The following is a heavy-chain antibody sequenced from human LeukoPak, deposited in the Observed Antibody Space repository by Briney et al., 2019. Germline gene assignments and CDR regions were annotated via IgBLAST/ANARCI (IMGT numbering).Heavy chain of an antibody. CDR2: IRYDGSAQ. Sequence: GGSLRLSCRATGFSFSNFGMHWVRQAPGKGLEWVAYIRYDGSAQYYVDSVKGRFTISRDNSKRTLYLQMNSLSAEDTAVYYCARSISVTTRSNFDYWGQGTLVTVSS. D-gene: IGHD4-17*01. V-gene: IGHV3-30*02. CDR1: GFSFSNFG. J-gene: IGHJ4*02. CDR3: ARSISVTTRSNFDY.